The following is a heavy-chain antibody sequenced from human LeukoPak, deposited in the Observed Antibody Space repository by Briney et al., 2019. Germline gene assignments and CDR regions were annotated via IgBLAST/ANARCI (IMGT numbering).Heavy chain of an antibody. CDR3: ARSAMVRGVLGAFDI. CDR1: GYSFTNYW. J-gene: IGHJ3*02. V-gene: IGHV5-51*01. CDR2: IYPADSDT. D-gene: IGHD3-10*01. Sequence: GESLKISCKGSGYSFTNYWIGWVRQMPGKGLEWMGIIYPADSDTRYSPSFQGQVTISADKSISTAYLQWSSLKASDTAMYYCARSAMVRGVLGAFDIWGQGTMVTVSS.